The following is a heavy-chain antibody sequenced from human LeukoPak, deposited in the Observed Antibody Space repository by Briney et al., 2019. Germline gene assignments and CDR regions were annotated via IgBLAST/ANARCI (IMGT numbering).Heavy chain of an antibody. D-gene: IGHD3-22*01. J-gene: IGHJ4*02. CDR3: ARDRSYYDSSGYSY. V-gene: IGHV3-11*01. Sequence: GGSLRLSCAASGFTFSDYYMSWIRQAGGKGLEGVSYISSSGSTIYYADSVKGRFTISRDNAKNSLYLQMHSLSAEDTAVYYCARDRSYYDSSGYSYWGQGTLVTVSS. CDR1: GFTFSDYY. CDR2: ISSSGSTI.